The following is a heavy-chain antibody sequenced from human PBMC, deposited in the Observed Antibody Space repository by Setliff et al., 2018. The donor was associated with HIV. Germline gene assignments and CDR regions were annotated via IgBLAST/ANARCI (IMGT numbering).Heavy chain of an antibody. V-gene: IGHV1-69-2*01. CDR1: GYTFTDYY. CDR3: ARDRAGDAFDI. CDR2: VEPQHGET. Sequence: ASVKVSCKASGYTFTDYYMHWVQQAPGKGLEWMGRVEPQHGETIFAQKFQGRVTMTTDTSTGTAYMELRSLRSDDTAVYYCARDRAGDAFDIWGQGTMVTVSS. D-gene: IGHD3-10*01. J-gene: IGHJ3*02.